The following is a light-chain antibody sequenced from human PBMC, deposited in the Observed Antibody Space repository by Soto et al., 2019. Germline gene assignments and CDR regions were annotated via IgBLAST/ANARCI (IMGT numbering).Light chain of an antibody. CDR3: SSYTTSAPYV. V-gene: IGLV2-14*01. Sequence: QSVLTQPASVSGSPGQSITISCTGTSSDVGAYNFVSWYQHHPGRAPKVIIYEVTIRPSGVSNRFSGSKSGNTASLIISGLQAEDEADYYCSSYTTSAPYVFGSGTKVTVL. J-gene: IGLJ1*01. CDR2: EVT. CDR1: SSDVGAYNF.